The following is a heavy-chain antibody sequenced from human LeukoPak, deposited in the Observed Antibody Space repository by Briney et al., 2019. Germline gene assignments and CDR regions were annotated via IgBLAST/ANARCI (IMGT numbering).Heavy chain of an antibody. D-gene: IGHD6-13*01. CDR2: ISSSGSTI. J-gene: IGHJ5*02. CDR3: ARDRHIAAAGRLFDP. CDR1: GFTFSSYA. Sequence: GGSLRLSCAASGFTFSSYAMSWVRQAPGKGLEWVSYISSSGSTIYYADSVKGRFTISRDNAKNSLYLQMNSLRAEDTAVYYCARDRHIAAAGRLFDPWGQGTLVTVSS. V-gene: IGHV3-48*04.